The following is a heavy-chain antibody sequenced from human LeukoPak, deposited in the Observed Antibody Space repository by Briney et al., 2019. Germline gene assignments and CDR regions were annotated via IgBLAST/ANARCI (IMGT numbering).Heavy chain of an antibody. J-gene: IGHJ4*02. CDR1: GFTFRSYS. Sequence: PGGSLRLSCAASGFTFRSYSMNWVRQAPGKGLEWISSISSSSSYIYYADSVKGRFTISRDNAKNSLYLQMNSLRAEDTAVYYCARTQYCGGDCYSWDIDYWGQGTLVTVSS. D-gene: IGHD2-21*02. V-gene: IGHV3-21*01. CDR2: ISSSSSYI. CDR3: ARTQYCGGDCYSWDIDY.